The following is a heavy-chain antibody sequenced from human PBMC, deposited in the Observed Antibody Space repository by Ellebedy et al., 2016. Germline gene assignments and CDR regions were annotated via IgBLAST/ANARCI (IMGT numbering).Heavy chain of an antibody. J-gene: IGHJ5*02. D-gene: IGHD2-15*01. CDR2: IFSDGNT. Sequence: GESLKISCVVSGFTFNSLAMNWVRQAPGKGLEWVSAIFSDGNTYYADSVKGRFTISRDNSKNTLYLQMNSLRAEDTAVYYCARGVGSGWFDPWGQGTLVTVSS. CDR1: GFTFNSLA. V-gene: IGHV3-53*01. CDR3: ARGVGSGWFDP.